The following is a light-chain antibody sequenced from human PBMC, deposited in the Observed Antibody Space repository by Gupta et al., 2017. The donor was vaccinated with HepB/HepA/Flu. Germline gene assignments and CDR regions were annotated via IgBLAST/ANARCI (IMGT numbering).Light chain of an antibody. CDR1: QSVGNN. CDR2: GAS. V-gene: IGKV3-15*01. CDR3: QHDYDLPLS. Sequence: EIIMTQSPATLSVSPGERATLSCRASQSVGNNLAWYQHIAGQAPRLLIFGASTRAPGIPARFSGSGSGTDFTLTISSLHSEDFALYYCQHDYDLPLSFGAGTKVEIK. J-gene: IGKJ4*01.